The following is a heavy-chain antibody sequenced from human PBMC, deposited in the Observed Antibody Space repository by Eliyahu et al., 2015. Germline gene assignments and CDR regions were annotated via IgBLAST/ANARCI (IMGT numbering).Heavy chain of an antibody. D-gene: IGHD3-10*01. CDR1: GFTFGSXS. Sequence: EVQLVESGGGLVQPGGSLRLSCAASGFTFGSXSXNXVRQAPGKGLEWVSYISSSSSTIYYADSVKGRFTISRDNAKNSLYLQMNSLRDEDTAVYYCARGVDYYGSGSYYYGMDVWGQGTTVTVSS. J-gene: IGHJ6*02. CDR2: ISSSSSTI. CDR3: ARGVDYYGSGSYYYGMDV. V-gene: IGHV3-48*02.